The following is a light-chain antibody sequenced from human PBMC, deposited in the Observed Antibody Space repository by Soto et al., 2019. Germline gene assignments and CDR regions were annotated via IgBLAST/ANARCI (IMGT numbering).Light chain of an antibody. V-gene: IGLV1-40*01. CDR2: ANT. Sequence: QSVLRQPPSISLTPGQRVTISCTRSNCKIGVGSDVHGYHELPGTAPTLLIDANTTRTSGVTDRLSGSKPGTSASLAIAGLQTEDEGDYYCQTYYSSLSGLYVLGTCTKITV. CDR1: NCKIGVGSD. CDR3: QTYYSSLSGLYV. J-gene: IGLJ1*01.